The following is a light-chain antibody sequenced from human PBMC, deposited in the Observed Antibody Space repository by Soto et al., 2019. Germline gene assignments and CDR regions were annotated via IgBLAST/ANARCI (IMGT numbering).Light chain of an antibody. Sequence: QSALTQPASVSGSPGQSITISCTGTSSDVGGYNYVSWCQQHPGKAPKLMIYEVSNRPSGVSNRFSGSKSGNTASLTISGLQAEDEADYYCSSYTSSSTDVFGTGTKLTVL. CDR1: SSDVGGYNY. CDR3: SSYTSSSTDV. CDR2: EVS. J-gene: IGLJ1*01. V-gene: IGLV2-14*01.